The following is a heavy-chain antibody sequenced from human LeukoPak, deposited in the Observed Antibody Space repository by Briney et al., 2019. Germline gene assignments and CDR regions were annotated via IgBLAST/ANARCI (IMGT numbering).Heavy chain of an antibody. CDR2: ISGSGSVT. D-gene: IGHD4/OR15-4a*01. CDR1: GFTFSDYY. V-gene: IGHV3-11*06. CDR3: ARGRDYGFDY. Sequence: TGGSLRLSCAISGFTFSDYYMSWIRQAPGKGPEWVSYISGSGSVTNYAASVRGRFTISRDNAKNSLYLQMNSLRAEDTAVYYCARGRDYGFDYWGQGTLVTVSS. J-gene: IGHJ4*02.